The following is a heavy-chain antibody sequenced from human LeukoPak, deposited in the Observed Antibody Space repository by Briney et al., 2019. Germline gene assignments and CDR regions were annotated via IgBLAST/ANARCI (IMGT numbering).Heavy chain of an antibody. Sequence: GASVKVSCKASGYTFTSYGISWVRQAPGQGLEWLGWISAYNGNTNYAQKLQGRVTMTTDTSTSTAYMELRSLRSDDTAVSYCARDNADYDFWSGTWWGQGTLVTVSS. CDR3: ARDNADYDFWSGTW. J-gene: IGHJ4*02. CDR1: GYTFTSYG. V-gene: IGHV1-18*01. CDR2: ISAYNGNT. D-gene: IGHD3-3*01.